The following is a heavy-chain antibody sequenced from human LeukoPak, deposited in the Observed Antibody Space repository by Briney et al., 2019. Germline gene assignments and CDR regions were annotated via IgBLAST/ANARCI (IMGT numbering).Heavy chain of an antibody. CDR3: ARDNFWSETNWFDP. J-gene: IGHJ5*02. D-gene: IGHD3-3*01. V-gene: IGHV4-59*01. CDR1: GGSISSYY. Sequence: SETLSLTCTVSGGSISSYYWSWIRQPPGKGLEWIGYIYYSGSTNYNPSLKSRVTISVDTSKNQFSLKLSSVTAADTAVYYCARDNFWSETNWFDPWGQGTLVTVSS. CDR2: IYYSGST.